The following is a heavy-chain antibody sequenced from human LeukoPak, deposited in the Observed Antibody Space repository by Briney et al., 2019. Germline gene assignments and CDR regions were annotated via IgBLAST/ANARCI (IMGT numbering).Heavy chain of an antibody. D-gene: IGHD1-26*01. CDR3: ARDWDGRSDSFDP. V-gene: IGHV1-18*01. CDR1: GYTFTTYG. Sequence: GASVTVSCKASGYTFTTYGITWVRQAPGHGLEWVGYISGRGDDINYAENFQGRVTMTTDTSTSTAYMELGSLTSDDTAVYYCARDWDGRSDSFDPWGQGTLVTVSS. CDR2: ISGRGDDI. J-gene: IGHJ5*02.